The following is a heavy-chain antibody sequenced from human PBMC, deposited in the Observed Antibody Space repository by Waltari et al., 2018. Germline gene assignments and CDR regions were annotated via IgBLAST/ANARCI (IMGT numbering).Heavy chain of an antibody. D-gene: IGHD3-10*01. CDR3: ARVSLWFGETLFDP. Sequence: QVQLQESGPGLVKPSETLSLTCTVSGGSISSYYWSWIRQPPGKGLEWIGYIYYSGSTNYNPALKSRGTISVDTSKNQFSLKLSSVTAADTAVYYCARVSLWFGETLFDPWGQGTLVTVSS. CDR1: GGSISSYY. J-gene: IGHJ5*02. CDR2: IYYSGST. V-gene: IGHV4-59*01.